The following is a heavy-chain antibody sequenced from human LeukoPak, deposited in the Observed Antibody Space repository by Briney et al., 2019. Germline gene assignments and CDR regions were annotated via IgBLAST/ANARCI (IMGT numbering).Heavy chain of an antibody. Sequence: ASVKVSCKASGYTFTGYYMHWVRQAPGQGLEWMGWINPNSGGTNYAQKFQGRVTMTRNTSISTAYMELSSLRSEDTAVYYCAHKGYYYDSSGQRYFDYWGQGTLVTASS. V-gene: IGHV1-2*02. J-gene: IGHJ4*02. CDR2: INPNSGGT. D-gene: IGHD3-22*01. CDR3: AHKGYYYDSSGQRYFDY. CDR1: GYTFTGYY.